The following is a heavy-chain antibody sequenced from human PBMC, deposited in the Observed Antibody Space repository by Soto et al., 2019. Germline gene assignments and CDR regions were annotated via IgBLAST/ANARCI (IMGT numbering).Heavy chain of an antibody. CDR1: GFTFSSYG. D-gene: IGHD3-3*01. V-gene: IGHV3-33*01. Sequence: GGSLRLSCAASGFTFSSYGMHWVRQAPGKGLEWVAVIWYDGSNKYYADSVKGRFTISRDNSKNTLYLLMNSLRAEDTAVYYCSIDLFRFGHDFWSDYYDYWGEGTLVTVS. CDR2: IWYDGSNK. J-gene: IGHJ4*02. CDR3: SIDLFRFGHDFWSDYYDY.